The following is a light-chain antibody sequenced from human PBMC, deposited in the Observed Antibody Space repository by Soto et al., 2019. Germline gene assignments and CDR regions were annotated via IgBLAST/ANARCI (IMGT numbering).Light chain of an antibody. Sequence: EIVFTQSPGTLSLSPGERATLSCRASQSVSTNYLAWYQQKPGRAPRLLIYGASSRVTGIPGRFSGSGSGTDFTLTISRLEPEDFAVYYCQQYGSSPSITFGQGTRRRL. CDR1: QSVSTNY. V-gene: IGKV3-20*01. J-gene: IGKJ5*01. CDR3: QQYGSSPSIT. CDR2: GAS.